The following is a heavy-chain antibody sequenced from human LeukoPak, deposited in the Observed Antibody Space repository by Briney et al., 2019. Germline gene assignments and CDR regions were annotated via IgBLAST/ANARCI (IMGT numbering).Heavy chain of an antibody. D-gene: IGHD5-18*01. CDR1: GFSFSDYY. Sequence: PGGSLRLXCAASGFSFSDYYMSWVRQAPGKGLEYISYISSSGTIISYADSVKGRFTISRDNPKKSLYLQMNSLRVEDTAVYYCARTARNPDSWGQGTLVTVSS. J-gene: IGHJ5*01. CDR2: ISSSGTII. V-gene: IGHV3-11*04. CDR3: ARTARNPDS.